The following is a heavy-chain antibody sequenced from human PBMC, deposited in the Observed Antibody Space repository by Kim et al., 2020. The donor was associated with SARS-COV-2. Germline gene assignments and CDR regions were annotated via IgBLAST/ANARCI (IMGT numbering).Heavy chain of an antibody. CDR1: GGSISSGGYY. D-gene: IGHD3-3*01. V-gene: IGHV4-31*03. J-gene: IGHJ6*02. CDR3: ARDTPPLGFWSGYYTPYYYGMDV. CDR2: IYYSGST. Sequence: SETLSLTCTVSGGSISSGGYYWSWIRQHPGKGLEWIGYIYYSGSTYYNPSLKSRVTISVDTSKNQFSLKLSSVTAADTAVYYCARDTPPLGFWSGYYTPYYYGMDVWGQGTTVTVSS.